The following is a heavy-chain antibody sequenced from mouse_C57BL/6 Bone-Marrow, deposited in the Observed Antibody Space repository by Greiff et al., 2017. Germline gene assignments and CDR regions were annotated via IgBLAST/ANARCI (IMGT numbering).Heavy chain of an antibody. J-gene: IGHJ3*01. D-gene: IGHD1-1*01. CDR3: ARSAFITTAVAWGFAY. V-gene: IGHV1-64*01. CDR2: IHPNSGST. Sequence: QFQLQQPGAELVKPGASVKLSCTASGYTFTSYWMHWVKQRPGQGLEWIGMIHPNSGSTNYNEKFKSKATLTVDQSSSTAYMQLSSLTSEDSAVYYCARSAFITTAVAWGFAYWGQGTLVTVAA. CDR1: GYTFTSYW.